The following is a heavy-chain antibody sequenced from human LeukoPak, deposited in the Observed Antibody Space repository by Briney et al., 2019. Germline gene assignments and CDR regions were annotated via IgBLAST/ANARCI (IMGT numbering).Heavy chain of an antibody. CDR2: ISDNGGGT. V-gene: IGHV3-23*01. D-gene: IGHD3-22*01. CDR1: GFIFRNYA. Sequence: PGGSLRLSCVASGFIFRNYAMSWVRQAPGEGLEWVSGISDNGGGTYYADSVKGRFTISRDNSKNMLYLQMNSLRAEDTAVYYCARDIYDSSGLDYWGQGTLVTVSS. CDR3: ARDIYDSSGLDY. J-gene: IGHJ4*02.